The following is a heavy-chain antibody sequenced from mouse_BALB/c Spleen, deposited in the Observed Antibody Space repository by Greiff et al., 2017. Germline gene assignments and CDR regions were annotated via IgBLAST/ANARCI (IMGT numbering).Heavy chain of an antibody. D-gene: IGHD2-4*01. CDR1: GFNIKDTY. CDR3: AEITY. J-gene: IGHJ2*01. CDR2: IDPANGNT. Sequence: EVKVVESGAELVKPGASVKLSCTASGFNIKDTYMHWVKQRPEQGLEWIGRIDPANGNTKYDPKFQGKATITADTSSNTAYLQLSSLTSEDTAVYYCAEITYWGQGTTLTVSS. V-gene: IGHV14-3*02.